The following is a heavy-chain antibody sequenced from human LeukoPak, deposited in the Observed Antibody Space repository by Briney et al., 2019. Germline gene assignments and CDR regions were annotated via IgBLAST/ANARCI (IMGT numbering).Heavy chain of an antibody. CDR3: ARDITGDSHFDY. CDR2: IYTSGST. CDR1: GGSISSGSYY. D-gene: IGHD7-27*01. V-gene: IGHV4-61*02. J-gene: IGHJ4*02. Sequence: SETLSLTCTVSGGSISSGSYYWSWIRQPAGKGLEWIGRIYTSGSTNYNPSLKSRVTISVDTSKNQFSLKLSSVTAADTAVYYCARDITGDSHFDYWGQGTLVTVSS.